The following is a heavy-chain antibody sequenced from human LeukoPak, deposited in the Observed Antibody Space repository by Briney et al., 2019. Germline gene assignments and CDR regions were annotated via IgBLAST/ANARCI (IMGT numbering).Heavy chain of an antibody. CDR2: ISGRGGGT. D-gene: IGHD3-10*01. Sequence: RGSLRLSVAASGFTSSRYAMSWVRPAPGKGLAWVSGISGRGGGTYYADSVKGRFNISRDNSKNTLYLQMNSLRAEDTAIYYCSKDRTTSGGAEGYWGQGTLVTVSA. CDR3: SKDRTTSGGAEGY. CDR1: GFTSSRYA. V-gene: IGHV3-23*01. J-gene: IGHJ4*02.